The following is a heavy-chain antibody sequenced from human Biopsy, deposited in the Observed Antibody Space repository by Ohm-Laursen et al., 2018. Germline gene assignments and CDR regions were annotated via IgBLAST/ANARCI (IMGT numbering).Heavy chain of an antibody. CDR3: ARPSTVTRAFDI. CDR2: INPYNGKP. V-gene: IGHV1-18*01. CDR1: GYTFRNYG. J-gene: IGHJ3*02. Sequence: SVKVSCKASGYTFRNYGISWVRQAPGQGLEWMGWINPYNGKPNYAEKVQGRVTMTTDTSTSTAYMELRSLTSDDTAVYYCARPSTVTRAFDIWGQGTMVTISS. D-gene: IGHD4-17*01.